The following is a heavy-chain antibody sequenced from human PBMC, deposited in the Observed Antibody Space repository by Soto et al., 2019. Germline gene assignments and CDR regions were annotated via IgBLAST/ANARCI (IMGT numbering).Heavy chain of an antibody. V-gene: IGHV3-33*01. CDR2: IWYDGSNK. CDR1: GFTFSSYG. J-gene: IGHJ6*02. Sequence: QVQLVESGGGVVQPGRSLRLSCAASGFTFSSYGMHWVRLAPGKGLEWVAVIWYDGSNKYYADSVKGRFTISRDNSKNTLYLQMNSLRAEDTAVYYCARDFLEDYALYGMDVWGQGTTVTVSS. D-gene: IGHD3-16*01. CDR3: ARDFLEDYALYGMDV.